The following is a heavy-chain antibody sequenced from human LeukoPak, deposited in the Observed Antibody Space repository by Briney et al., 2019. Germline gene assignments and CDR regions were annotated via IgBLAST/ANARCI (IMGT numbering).Heavy chain of an antibody. CDR2: ISSSGSNI. D-gene: IGHD1-1*01. Sequence: PGGSLRLSCAASGFTLDSYTMNCVRQAPGKGLEWVSYISSSGSNIYYADSVKGRFTISRDNAKNSVYLQMSSLRAEDTAVYYCARVPIWNDVNWFDPWGQGTLVTVSS. V-gene: IGHV3-21*01. CDR3: ARVPIWNDVNWFDP. CDR1: GFTLDSYT. J-gene: IGHJ5*02.